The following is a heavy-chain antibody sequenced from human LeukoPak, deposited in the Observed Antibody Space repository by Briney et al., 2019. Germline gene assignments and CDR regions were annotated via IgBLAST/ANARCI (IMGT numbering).Heavy chain of an antibody. Sequence: GGSLRLSCAASGFTFSDYYMSWIRQAPGKGLEWVSSISSSSSYIYYADSVKGRFTISRDNAKNSLYLQMNSLRAEDTAVYYCARKVGATPFDYWGQGTLVTVSS. CDR2: ISSSSSYI. J-gene: IGHJ4*02. D-gene: IGHD1-26*01. CDR1: GFTFSDYY. V-gene: IGHV3-11*03. CDR3: ARKVGATPFDY.